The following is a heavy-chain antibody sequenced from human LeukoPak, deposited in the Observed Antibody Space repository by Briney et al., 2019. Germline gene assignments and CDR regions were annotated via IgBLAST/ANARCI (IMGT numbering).Heavy chain of an antibody. CDR1: GGSISSSSYY. CDR2: IYYSGST. J-gene: IGHJ4*02. CDR3: ARHGDGESGSYYPLGY. Sequence: SETLSLTCTVSGGSISSSSYYWGWIRQPPGKGLEWIGSIYYSGSTYYNPSLKSRVTISVDTSKNQFSLKLSSVTAADTAVYYCARHGDGESGSYYPLGYWGQGTLVTVSS. D-gene: IGHD1-26*01. V-gene: IGHV4-39*01.